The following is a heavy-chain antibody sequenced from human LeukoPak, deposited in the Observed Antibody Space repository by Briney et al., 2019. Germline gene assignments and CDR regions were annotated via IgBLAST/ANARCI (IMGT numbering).Heavy chain of an antibody. CDR1: GDSISSYY. Sequence: PSETLSLTCTVSGDSISSYYWSWIRQPAGKGLEWIGRIYSSGSTKYNPSLKSRVTMSVDTSKNQFSLKLSSVTAADTAVYYCARDAVGGKWYAGLGEFDYWGQGTLVIVSS. V-gene: IGHV4-4*07. CDR2: IYSSGST. CDR3: ARDAVGGKWYAGLGEFDY. D-gene: IGHD3-16*01. J-gene: IGHJ4*02.